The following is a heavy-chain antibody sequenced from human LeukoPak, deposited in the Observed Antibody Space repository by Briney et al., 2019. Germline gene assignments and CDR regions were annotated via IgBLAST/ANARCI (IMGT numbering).Heavy chain of an antibody. CDR1: GFTFSDYY. J-gene: IGHJ4*02. Sequence: GGSLRLSCAVSGFTFSDYYMNWIRQAPGKGLESVSYISSSGITRYHADSVKGRFTISRDNAKNSLYLQMNSLRAEDTAVYYCASAYYDILTGYSNYWGQGTLVTVSS. V-gene: IGHV3-11*04. CDR3: ASAYYDILTGYSNY. CDR2: ISSSGITR. D-gene: IGHD3-9*01.